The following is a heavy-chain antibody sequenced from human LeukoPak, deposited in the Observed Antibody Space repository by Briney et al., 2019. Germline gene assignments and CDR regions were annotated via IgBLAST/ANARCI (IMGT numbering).Heavy chain of an antibody. CDR3: ARGEYYDFWSGTSYFDY. J-gene: IGHJ4*02. Sequence: SGTLSLTCAVYGGSFSGYYWSWIRQPPGKGLEWIGEINHSGSTNYNPSLKSRVTISVDTSKNQFSLKLSSVTAADTAVYYCARGEYYDFWSGTSYFDYWGQGTLVTVSS. D-gene: IGHD3-3*01. V-gene: IGHV4-34*01. CDR2: INHSGST. CDR1: GGSFSGYY.